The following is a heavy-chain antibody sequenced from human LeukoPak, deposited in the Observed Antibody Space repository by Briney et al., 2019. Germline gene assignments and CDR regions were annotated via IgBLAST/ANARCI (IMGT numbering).Heavy chain of an antibody. CDR2: INHSGST. V-gene: IGHV4-34*01. J-gene: IGHJ5*02. CDR1: GGSVRRYC. CDR3: ARGAARPSRDAAGNWFDP. D-gene: IGHD6-6*01. Sequence: PWHSLSLTCAVYGGSVRRYCGGSIRQPPGKGMEWVGEINHSGSTNYNPYLKSRVTISVDTSKNQFSLKLSSVTAADTAVYYCARGAARPSRDAAGNWFDPWGQGTLVTVSS.